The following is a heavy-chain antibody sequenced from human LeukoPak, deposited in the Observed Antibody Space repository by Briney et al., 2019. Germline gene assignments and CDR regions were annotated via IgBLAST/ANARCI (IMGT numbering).Heavy chain of an antibody. J-gene: IGHJ4*02. CDR1: GFTFSSYG. V-gene: IGHV3-23*01. D-gene: IGHD1-26*01. Sequence: PGGSLRLSCAASGFTFSSYGMSWVRQAPGKGLEWVSAISGSGGSTYYADSVKGRFTISRDNSKNTLYLQMNSLRAEDTAVYYCAKDKVGATSIYYFDYWGQGTLVTVSS. CDR3: AKDKVGATSIYYFDY. CDR2: ISGSGGST.